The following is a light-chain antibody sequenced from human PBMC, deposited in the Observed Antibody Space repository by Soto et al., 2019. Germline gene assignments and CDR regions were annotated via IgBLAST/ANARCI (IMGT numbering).Light chain of an antibody. CDR3: SSDTGSSTQV. CDR2: DVS. Sequence: QSVLTQPASVSGSPGQSITISCTGTSSDIGGYIYVSWYQQHPGKAPKLMIYDVSNRPSGVSNRFSGSKSGNTASLTISGLQAEDEADGYCSSDTGSSTQVFGTGANLTVL. CDR1: SSDIGGYIY. J-gene: IGLJ1*01. V-gene: IGLV2-14*01.